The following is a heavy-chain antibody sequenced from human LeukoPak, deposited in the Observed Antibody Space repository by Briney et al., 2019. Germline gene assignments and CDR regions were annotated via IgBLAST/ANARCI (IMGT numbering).Heavy chain of an antibody. Sequence: PSETLSLTCTVSGGSISSSSYYWGWIRQPPGKGLEWIGSIYYSGSTYYNPSLKSRVTISVDTSKNQFSLKLSSVTAADTAVYYCARRVESITMVRGVINHNWFDPWGQGTLVTVSS. V-gene: IGHV4-39*01. D-gene: IGHD3-10*01. CDR2: IYYSGST. J-gene: IGHJ5*02. CDR3: ARRVESITMVRGVINHNWFDP. CDR1: GGSISSSSYY.